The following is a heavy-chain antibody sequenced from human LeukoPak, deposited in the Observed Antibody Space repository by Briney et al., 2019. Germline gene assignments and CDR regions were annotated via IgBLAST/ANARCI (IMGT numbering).Heavy chain of an antibody. J-gene: IGHJ6*02. V-gene: IGHV4-61*01. Sequence: SETLSLTCTVSGGSVSSGSYYWSWIRQPPGKGLEWIGYIYYSGSTYYNPSLKSRITISVDTSKNQFSLKLSSVTAADTAVYYCARCSSTYYYGMDVWGQGTTVTVSS. CDR3: ARCSSTYYYGMDV. CDR1: GGSVSSGSYY. CDR2: IYYSGST. D-gene: IGHD2-2*01.